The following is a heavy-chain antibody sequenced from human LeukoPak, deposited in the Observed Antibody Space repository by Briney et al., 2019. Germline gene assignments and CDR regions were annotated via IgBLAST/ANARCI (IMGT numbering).Heavy chain of an antibody. CDR3: ARQTLYGSGSPNFDY. V-gene: IGHV4-38-2*02. D-gene: IGHD3-10*01. J-gene: IGHJ4*02. CDR2: IYYSGST. CDR1: GYSISSGYY. Sequence: SETLSLTCTVSGYSISSGYYWGWIRQPPGKGLEWIGSIYYSGSTYYNPSLKSRVTISVDTSKNQFSLKLSSVTAADTAVYYCARQTLYGSGSPNFDYWGQGTLVTVSS.